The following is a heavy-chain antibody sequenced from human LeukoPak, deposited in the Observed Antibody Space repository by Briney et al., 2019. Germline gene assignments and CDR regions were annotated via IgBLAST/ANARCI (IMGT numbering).Heavy chain of an antibody. CDR3: ALNWEL. D-gene: IGHD1-26*01. CDR1: GDIFSTYY. CDR2: INTNIGGT. V-gene: IGHV1-2*02. J-gene: IGHJ4*02. Sequence: ASVKVSCKVSGDIFSTYYIQLVRQAPGEGLEWVGWINTNIGGTNSAPKFEGRVYMTMDISISTAYLELTRLTSDDTAIYYCALNWELWGQGTLVTVSS.